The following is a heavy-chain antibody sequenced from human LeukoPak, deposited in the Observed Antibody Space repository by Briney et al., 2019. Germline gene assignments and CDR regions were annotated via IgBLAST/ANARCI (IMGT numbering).Heavy chain of an antibody. V-gene: IGHV3-30*04. J-gene: IGHJ4*02. CDR2: IIYDGSKK. CDR1: GFTFSSYA. CDR3: ARGVAFYYFDY. Sequence: GGSLRLSCAASGFTFSSYAMHWVRQAPGKGLEWVAVIIYDGSKKYYAESVKGRFTISRDNSKNTLYLEMNSLRAEDTAVYYCARGVAFYYFDYWGQGTLVTVSS. D-gene: IGHD2/OR15-2a*01.